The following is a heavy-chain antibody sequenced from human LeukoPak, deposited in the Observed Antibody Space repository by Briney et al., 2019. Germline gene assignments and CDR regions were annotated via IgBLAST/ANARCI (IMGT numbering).Heavy chain of an antibody. Sequence: GESLKISCKGSGYRFISYWIGWVRQMPGKGLEWMGIIYPGDSDTRYSPSFQGQVTISADKSISTAYLQWSSLKASDTTMYYCASRYYSGSFADAFDIWGQGTMVTVSS. CDR2: IYPGDSDT. CDR1: GYRFISYW. V-gene: IGHV5-51*01. CDR3: ASRYYSGSFADAFDI. J-gene: IGHJ3*02. D-gene: IGHD1-26*01.